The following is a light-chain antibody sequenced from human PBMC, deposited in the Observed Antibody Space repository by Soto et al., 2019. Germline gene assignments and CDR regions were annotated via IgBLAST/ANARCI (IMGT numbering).Light chain of an antibody. CDR3: QQSYGTPIT. V-gene: IGKV1-39*01. CDR1: QSISSY. Sequence: DIQMTQSPSSLSASLGDRVTITCRASQSISSYLNWYQQKPGKAPKLLIFTASSLHSEVPSRFSGSGSGTDFALTISSLQPEDFATYYCQQSYGTPITFGQGTRLEIK. J-gene: IGKJ5*01. CDR2: TAS.